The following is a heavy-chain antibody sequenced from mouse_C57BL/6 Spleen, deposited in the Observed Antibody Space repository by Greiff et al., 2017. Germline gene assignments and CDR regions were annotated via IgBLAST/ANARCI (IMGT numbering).Heavy chain of an antibody. CDR1: GYSFTSYY. D-gene: IGHD4-1*01. V-gene: IGHV1-66*01. CDR3: ARKGVLGRDAMDY. Sequence: QVQLQQSGPELVKPGASVKISCKASGYSFTSYYIHWVKQRPGQGLEWIGWIDPGSGNTKYNEKFKGKATLTADTSSSTAYMQLSSLPSEDSAVYYCARKGVLGRDAMDYWGQGTSVTVSS. J-gene: IGHJ4*01. CDR2: IDPGSGNT.